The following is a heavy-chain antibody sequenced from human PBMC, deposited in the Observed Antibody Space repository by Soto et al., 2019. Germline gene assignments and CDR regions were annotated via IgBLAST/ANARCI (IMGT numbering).Heavy chain of an antibody. V-gene: IGHV4-59*01. CDR2: IYYSGST. J-gene: IGHJ4*02. CDR3: AREVAGRFDY. D-gene: IGHD6-19*01. Sequence: QVQLQESGPGLVKPSETLSLTCTVSGGSISSYYWSWIRQPPGKGLEWIGYIYYSGSTNYNPSLKSRVTISVDTSKNQCSLKLSSVTAADTAVYYCAREVAGRFDYWGQGTLVTVSS. CDR1: GGSISSYY.